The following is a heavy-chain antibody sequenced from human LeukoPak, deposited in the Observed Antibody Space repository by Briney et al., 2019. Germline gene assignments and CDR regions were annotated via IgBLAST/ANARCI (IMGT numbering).Heavy chain of an antibody. J-gene: IGHJ4*02. CDR3: ARTAMVMWYFDY. D-gene: IGHD5-18*01. CDR1: GFTFSSYA. V-gene: IGHV3-30-3*01. CDR2: ISYGGSNK. Sequence: SGGSLRLSCAASGFTFSSYAMHWVRQAPGKGLEWVAVISYGGSNKYYADSVKGRFTISRDNSKNTLYLQMNSLRAEDTAVYYCARTAMVMWYFDYWGQGTLVTVSS.